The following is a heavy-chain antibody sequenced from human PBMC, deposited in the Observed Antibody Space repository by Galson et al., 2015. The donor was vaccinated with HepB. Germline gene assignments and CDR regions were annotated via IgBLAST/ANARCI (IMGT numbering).Heavy chain of an antibody. Sequence: SLRLSCATSGFTFSDYTMHWVRQAPGKGLQWVALISYDASADFYTDSVKGRFTISRDNSKNALYLQMNSLRPEDTAVYFCAKDHDCGDWGQGALVTVSS. J-gene: IGHJ4*02. D-gene: IGHD4-17*01. CDR1: GFTFSDYT. V-gene: IGHV3-30*14. CDR2: ISYDASAD. CDR3: AKDHDCGD.